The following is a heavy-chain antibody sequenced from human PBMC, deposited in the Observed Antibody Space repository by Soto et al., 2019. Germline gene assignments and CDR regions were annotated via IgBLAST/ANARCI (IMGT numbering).Heavy chain of an antibody. CDR3: ARAEAAPPYYYYMDV. CDR1: GGTFSSYA. J-gene: IGHJ6*03. D-gene: IGHD6-6*01. V-gene: IGHV1-69*13. CDR2: IIPIFGTA. Sequence: ASVKVSCKASGGTFSSYAISWVRQAPGQGLEWMGGIIPIFGTANHAQKFQGRVTITADESTSTAYMELSSLRSEDTAVYYCARAEAAPPYYYYMDVWGKGTTVTVSS.